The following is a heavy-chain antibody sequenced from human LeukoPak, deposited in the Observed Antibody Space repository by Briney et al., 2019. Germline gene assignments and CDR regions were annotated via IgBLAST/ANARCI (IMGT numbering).Heavy chain of an antibody. J-gene: IGHJ5*02. V-gene: IGHV4-34*01. CDR1: GGSFSNYD. CDR3: ARLKTPSWLRHNKKYNWFDP. D-gene: IGHD5-12*01. CDR2: INHSGST. Sequence: PSETLSLTCGVYGGSFSNYDWNWIRQPPGKGLEWIGEINHSGSTNYNPSLKSRVTISVDTSKNQFSLKLSSVTAADTAVYYCARLKTPSWLRHNKKYNWFDPWGQGTLVTVSS.